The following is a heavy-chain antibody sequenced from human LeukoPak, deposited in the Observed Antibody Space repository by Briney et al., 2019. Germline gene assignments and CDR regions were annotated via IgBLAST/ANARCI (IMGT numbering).Heavy chain of an antibody. J-gene: IGHJ6*04. CDR3: ASATVTNYYYYYGMDV. V-gene: IGHV1-69*13. CDR2: IIPIFGTA. D-gene: IGHD4-17*01. Sequence: SVKVSCKASGGTFSSYAISWVRQAPGQGLEWMGGIIPIFGTANYAQKFQGRVTITADEPTSTAYMELSSLRSEDTAVYYCASATVTNYYYYYGMDVWGKGTTVTVSS. CDR1: GGTFSSYA.